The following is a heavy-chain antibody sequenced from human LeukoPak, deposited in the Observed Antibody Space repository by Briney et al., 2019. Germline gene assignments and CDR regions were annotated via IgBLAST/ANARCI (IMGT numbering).Heavy chain of an antibody. CDR1: GFTFSSYS. CDR2: ISSSSSYI. V-gene: IGHV3-21*01. D-gene: IGHD3-22*01. Sequence: GRSLRLSCAASGFTFSSYSMNWVRQAPGKGLEWVSSISSSSSYIYYADSVKGRFTISRDNAKNSLYLQMNSLGAEDTAVYYCARDRVFPRGYDSSGYYYGLYTDWGQGTLVTVSS. J-gene: IGHJ4*02. CDR3: ARDRVFPRGYDSSGYYYGLYTD.